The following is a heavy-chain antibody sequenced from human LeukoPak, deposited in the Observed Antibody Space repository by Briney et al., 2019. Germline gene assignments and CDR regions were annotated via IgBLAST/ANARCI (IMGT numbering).Heavy chain of an antibody. CDR3: ALGASGVNAFDI. CDR2: INPNSGGT. CDR1: GYTFTGYY. V-gene: IGHV1-2*02. J-gene: IGHJ3*02. D-gene: IGHD3-16*01. Sequence: ASVKVSCKASGYTFTGYYMHWVRQAPGQGLEWMGWINPNSGGTNYAQKFQGRVTMTTDTSTSTAYMELRSLRSDDTAVYYCALGASGVNAFDIWGRGTMVTVSS.